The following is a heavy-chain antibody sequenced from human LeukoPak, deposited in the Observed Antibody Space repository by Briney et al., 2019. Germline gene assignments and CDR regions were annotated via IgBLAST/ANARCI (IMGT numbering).Heavy chain of an antibody. CDR2: IYYSGST. CDR3: ARSPGIAAAGTIARFPGY. D-gene: IGHD6-13*01. V-gene: IGHV4-31*03. J-gene: IGHJ4*02. Sequence: SETLSLTCTVSGGSISSGGYYWSWIHQHPGKGLEWIGYIYYSGSTYYNPSLKSRVTISVDTSKNQFSLKLSSVTAADTAVYYCARSPGIAAAGTIARFPGYWGQGTLVTVSS. CDR1: GGSISSGGYY.